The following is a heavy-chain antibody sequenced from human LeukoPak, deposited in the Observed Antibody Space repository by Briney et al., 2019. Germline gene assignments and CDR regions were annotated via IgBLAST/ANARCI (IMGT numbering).Heavy chain of an antibody. V-gene: IGHV4-61*02. CDR1: GDSISSGSYY. J-gene: IGHJ3*02. D-gene: IGHD3-3*01. CDR3: ARTSDFWSGHAFDI. CDR2: IYTSGST. Sequence: SETLSLTCTVSGDSISSGSYYWSWIRQPAGKGLEWIGRIYTSGSTNYNPSLKSRVTISVDTSKNQFSLKLSSVTAADTAVYYCARTSDFWSGHAFDIWGQGTMVTVSS.